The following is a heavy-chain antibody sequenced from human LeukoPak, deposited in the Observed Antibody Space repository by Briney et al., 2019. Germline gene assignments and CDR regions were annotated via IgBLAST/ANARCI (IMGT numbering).Heavy chain of an antibody. CDR3: AKGRHYYGSGSYLDS. CDR1: GFTFSSHA. CDR2: ISGSGSTT. D-gene: IGHD3-10*01. Sequence: TGGSLRLSCAASGFTFSSHAMNWVRQAPGKGLEWVSAISGSGSTTYYADSVKGRFTISRDKSKNTLYLQMNSLRAADTAIYYCAKGRHYYGSGSYLDSWGQGTLVTVSS. V-gene: IGHV3-23*01. J-gene: IGHJ4*02.